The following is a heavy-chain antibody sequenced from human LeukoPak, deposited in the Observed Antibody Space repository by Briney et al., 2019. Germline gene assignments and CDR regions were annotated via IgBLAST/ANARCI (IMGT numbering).Heavy chain of an antibody. CDR1: GYTFTSYD. J-gene: IGHJ4*02. V-gene: IGHV1-18*01. CDR3: ARDKNWKPDY. CDR2: ISAYNGNT. D-gene: IGHD1-1*01. Sequence: ASVKVSCKASGYTFTSYDINWVRQATGQGLEWMGWISAYNGNTNYAQRLQGRVTMTTDTSTSTVYMELRSLRSDDTAVYYCARDKNWKPDYWGQGTLVTVSS.